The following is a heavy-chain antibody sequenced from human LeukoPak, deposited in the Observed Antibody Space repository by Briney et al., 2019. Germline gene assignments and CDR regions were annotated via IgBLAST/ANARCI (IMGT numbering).Heavy chain of an antibody. CDR1: GFTFSSYW. D-gene: IGHD3-3*01. CDR3: ARDRGDFWSGYYFAFDI. CDR2: IKQDGSEK. J-gene: IGHJ3*02. V-gene: IGHV3-7*01. Sequence: PGGSLRLSCAASGFTFSSYWMSWVRQAPGKGLEWVANIKQDGSEKYYVDSVKGRFTISRDNAKNSLYLQMNSLRAEDTAVYYCARDRGDFWSGYYFAFDIWGQGTMVTVSS.